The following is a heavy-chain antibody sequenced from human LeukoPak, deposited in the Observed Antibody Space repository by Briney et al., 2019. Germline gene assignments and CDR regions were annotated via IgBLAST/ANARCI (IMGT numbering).Heavy chain of an antibody. Sequence: GASVKASCKASGYTFTSYGISWVRQAPGQGLEWMGWISAYNGNTNYAQKLQGRVTMTTDTSTSTAYMELRSLRSDDTAVYYCARDLYYYDSSGPGHGYYFDYWGQGTLVTVSS. CDR3: ARDLYYYDSSGPGHGYYFDY. D-gene: IGHD3-22*01. CDR2: ISAYNGNT. CDR1: GYTFTSYG. V-gene: IGHV1-18*01. J-gene: IGHJ4*02.